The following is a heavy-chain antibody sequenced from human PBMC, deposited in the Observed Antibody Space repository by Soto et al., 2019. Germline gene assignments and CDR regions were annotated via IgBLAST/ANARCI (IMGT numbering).Heavy chain of an antibody. J-gene: IGHJ4*02. CDR1: GFTFSSYA. V-gene: IGHV3-23*01. D-gene: IGHD3-10*01. CDR3: AKVGPRMVLWFGDAFDY. CDR2: ISGSGGST. Sequence: PGGSLRLSCAASGFTFSSYAMSWVRQAPGKGLEWVSAISGSGGSTYYADSVKGRFTISRDNSKNTLYLQMNSLRAEDTAVYYCAKVGPRMVLWFGDAFDYWGQGTLVTVSS.